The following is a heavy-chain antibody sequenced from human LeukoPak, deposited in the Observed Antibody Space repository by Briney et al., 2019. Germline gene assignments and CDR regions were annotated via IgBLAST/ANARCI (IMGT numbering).Heavy chain of an antibody. V-gene: IGHV4-59*08. CDR3: ARHARKRLTSNWDF. CDR1: GGSISGFY. Sequence: SETLSLTCTVSGGSISGFYWSWIRQPPGKGLEWIGYIHYSGSTNYNPSLKSRVIITLDTSKNQFSLRLSSVTAADTAVYYCARHARKRLTSNWDFWGQGTLVTVSS. CDR2: IHYSGST. D-gene: IGHD2-21*02. J-gene: IGHJ4*02.